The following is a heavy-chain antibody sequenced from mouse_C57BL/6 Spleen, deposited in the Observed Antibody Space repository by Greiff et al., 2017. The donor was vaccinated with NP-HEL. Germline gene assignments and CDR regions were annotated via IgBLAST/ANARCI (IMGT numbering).Heavy chain of an antibody. D-gene: IGHD2-2*01. CDR3: TIYYGYDGNYYAMDY. CDR1: GYTFTSYW. CDR2: IYPGNSDT. Sequence: VQLQQSGTVLARPGASVKMSCKTSGYTFTSYWMHWVKQRPGQGLEWIGAIYPGNSDTSYNQKFKGKAKLTAVTSASTAYMELSSLTNEDSAVYYCTIYYGYDGNYYAMDYWGQGTSVTVSS. J-gene: IGHJ4*01. V-gene: IGHV1-5*01.